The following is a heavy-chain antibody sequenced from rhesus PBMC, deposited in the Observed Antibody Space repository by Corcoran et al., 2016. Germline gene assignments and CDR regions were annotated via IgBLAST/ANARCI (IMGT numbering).Heavy chain of an antibody. CDR3: ATTISTSGSEY. V-gene: IGHV3-178*01. J-gene: IGHJ4*01. CDR2: INSGGGST. CDR1: GFRFSDSY. Sequence: EVHLVESGGGWAKPGGSLRLSCAASGFRFSDSYMSWVRQAPGKGLEWISGINSGGGSTYYADSVKGRFTISRENAKNTLYLQMNSLIPEDTALYYCATTISTSGSEYWGQGVLVTVSS. D-gene: IGHD4-11*01.